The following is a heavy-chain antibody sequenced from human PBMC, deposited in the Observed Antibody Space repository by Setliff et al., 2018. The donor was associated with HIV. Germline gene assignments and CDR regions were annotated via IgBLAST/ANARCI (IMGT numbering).Heavy chain of an antibody. Sequence: GGSLRLSCEGSGFTFNNFAMHWVRQAPGKGLEWVSGISWNSGILGYADSAKGRFTISRDNVRNSLHLQMNSLRAEDTALYYCARDIPFGDLLMLQAYMDVWGKGTTVTVSS. D-gene: IGHD3-10*01. CDR3: ARDIPFGDLLMLQAYMDV. CDR2: ISWNSGIL. V-gene: IGHV3-9*01. J-gene: IGHJ6*04. CDR1: GFTFNNFA.